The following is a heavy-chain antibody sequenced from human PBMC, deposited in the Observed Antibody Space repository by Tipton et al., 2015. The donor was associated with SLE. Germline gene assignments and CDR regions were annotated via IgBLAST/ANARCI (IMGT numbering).Heavy chain of an antibody. CDR2: ISACNGNT. V-gene: IGHV1-18*04. CDR1: GYSFTDYW. Sequence: QLVQSGAEVKKPGESLKISCKGSGYSFTDYWIGWVRQAPGQGLERMGWISACNGNTNYAQKLQGRVTMTTDTSTSTAYMELRNLRSDDTAVYYCARVGGYCSSTSCYAGYFDYWGQGTLVTVSS. J-gene: IGHJ4*02. CDR3: ARVGGYCSSTSCYAGYFDY. D-gene: IGHD2-2*01.